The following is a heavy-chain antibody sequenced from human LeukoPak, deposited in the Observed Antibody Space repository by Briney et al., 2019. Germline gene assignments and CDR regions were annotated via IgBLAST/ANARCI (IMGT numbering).Heavy chain of an antibody. D-gene: IGHD2-8*01. CDR1: GDSISSGLYY. V-gene: IGHV4-61*02. CDR2: ISASGRT. J-gene: IGHJ4*01. Sequence: SETLSLTCSVSGDSISSGLYYWSWIRQPAGKGLEWIGRISASGRTNYNPSLKSRATIFVDTSKNRFSLELNSVTAADTAVYYCARNGGYCSKGVCDYFDYWGHGTLVTVSS. CDR3: ARNGGYCSKGVCDYFDY.